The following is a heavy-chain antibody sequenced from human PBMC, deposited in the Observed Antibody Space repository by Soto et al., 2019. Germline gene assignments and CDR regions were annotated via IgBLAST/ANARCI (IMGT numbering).Heavy chain of an antibody. D-gene: IGHD3-3*02. J-gene: IGHJ6*03. CDR3: ARGIRAGSRMRSYYYMDV. V-gene: IGHV1-2*04. Sequence: QVQLVQSGAEVKKPGASVKVSCKASGYTFTGYYMHWVRQAPGQGLEWRGWINPNSGGTNYAQKFQGWVTMTRDTSISTAYMELSRLRSDDTAVYCCARGIRAGSRMRSYYYMDVWGKGTTVTVSS. CDR2: INPNSGGT. CDR1: GYTFTGYY.